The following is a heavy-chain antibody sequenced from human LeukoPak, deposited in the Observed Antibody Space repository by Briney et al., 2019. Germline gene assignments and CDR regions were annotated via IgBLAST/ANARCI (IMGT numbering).Heavy chain of an antibody. J-gene: IGHJ3*02. CDR1: GFTVSSNY. D-gene: IGHD6-13*01. V-gene: IGHV3-53*01. CDR2: IYSGGST. Sequence: PGGSLRLSCAASGFTVSSNYMSWVRQAPGKGLEWVSVIYSGGSTYYADSVKGRFTISRDNSKNTLYLQMNSLRAEDTAVYYCARDRRAAAGSHDAFDIWGQGTMVTVSS. CDR3: ARDRRAAAGSHDAFDI.